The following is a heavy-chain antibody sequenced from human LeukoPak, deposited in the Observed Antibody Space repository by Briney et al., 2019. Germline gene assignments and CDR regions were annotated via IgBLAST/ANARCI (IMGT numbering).Heavy chain of an antibody. V-gene: IGHV3-20*04. CDR1: GFTFDDYG. CDR3: ARDKLRYFDWLSPHDY. Sequence: GGSLRLSCAASGFTFDDYGMSWVRQAPGKGLEWVSGINWNGGSTGYADSVKGRFTISRDNAKNSLYLQMNSLRAEDTALYYCARDKLRYFDWLSPHDYWGQGTLVTVSS. CDR2: INWNGGST. J-gene: IGHJ4*02. D-gene: IGHD3-9*01.